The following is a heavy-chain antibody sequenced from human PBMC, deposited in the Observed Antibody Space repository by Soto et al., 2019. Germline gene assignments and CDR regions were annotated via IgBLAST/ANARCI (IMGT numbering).Heavy chain of an antibody. V-gene: IGHV1-69*06. CDR2: TNGNLGTG. CDR3: GRRDSHGFFRYFDN. Sequence: QVQLVQSGAEVKRPGSSVKVSCKASGGTFSSYPISWVRQAPGQGLEWMGGTNGNLGTGNYAQKFRGRLTITTDISTTTAYMELSSLTSEDTAVYYCGRRDSHGFFRYFDNWGQGTLVTVSS. D-gene: IGHD3-10*01. CDR1: GGTFSSYP. J-gene: IGHJ4*02.